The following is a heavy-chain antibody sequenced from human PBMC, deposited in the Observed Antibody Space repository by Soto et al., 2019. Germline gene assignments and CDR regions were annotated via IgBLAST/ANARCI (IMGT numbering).Heavy chain of an antibody. J-gene: IGHJ4*02. CDR2: IYPGDSDT. CDR1: GDTFISYW. Sequence: GESLKNPCNGSGDTFISYWIGWVRQKPGKSLEWMGMIYPGDSDTRYSPSFQGQVTISADKSINTAYLQWSSLEASDTAVYYCSSIIAASGMGFDYLGQGILVSV. CDR3: SSIIAASGMGFDY. D-gene: IGHD3-10*01. V-gene: IGHV5-51*01.